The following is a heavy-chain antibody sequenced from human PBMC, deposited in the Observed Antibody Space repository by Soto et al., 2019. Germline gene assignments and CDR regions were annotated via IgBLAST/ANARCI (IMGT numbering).Heavy chain of an antibody. CDR2: IVLLLNIA. CDR3: VKNSPIGSTFSGYDGIDY. Sequence: QVQLVQSGAAVKKPGSSVKVSCESSGGTFSNDIITWVRQAPGQGLEWMGRIVLLLNIANYAQKFQGRVTITADKSTGTAYMELNSLTSEDTAAYYCVKNSPIGSTFSGYDGIDYWGQGTLVTVSS. V-gene: IGHV1-69*02. J-gene: IGHJ4*02. D-gene: IGHD5-12*01. CDR1: GGTFSNDI.